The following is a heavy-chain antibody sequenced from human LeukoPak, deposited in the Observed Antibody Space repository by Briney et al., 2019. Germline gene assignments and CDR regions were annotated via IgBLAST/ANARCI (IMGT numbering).Heavy chain of an antibody. Sequence: GGSLRLSCAASGFTFSSYWMTWVRQAPGKGLEWVANIKQDGDEKYYVDSVKGRFTISRDNAKNSLYLQMNSLRVEDTAVYYCATPQYYYDSSGYSFDYWGQGTLVTVSS. CDR3: ATPQYYYDSSGYSFDY. CDR1: GFTFSSYW. J-gene: IGHJ4*02. D-gene: IGHD3-22*01. CDR2: IKQDGDEK. V-gene: IGHV3-7*01.